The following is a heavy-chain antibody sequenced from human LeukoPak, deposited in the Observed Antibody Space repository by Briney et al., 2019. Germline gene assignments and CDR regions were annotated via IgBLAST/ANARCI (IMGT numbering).Heavy chain of an antibody. CDR1: GFTLSDHY. CDR2: SRNKASGYST. J-gene: IGHJ4*02. Sequence: GALRLSCVVSGFTLSDHYMDWVRQAPGQGPEWIGRSRNKASGYSTEYAASVRGRFTISRDDSKSSLLLQLNSLKIEDTAVYYCSRPIIGDTRGLAYWGQGTLVAVSS. CDR3: SRPIIGDTRGLAY. V-gene: IGHV3-72*01. D-gene: IGHD2/OR15-2a*01.